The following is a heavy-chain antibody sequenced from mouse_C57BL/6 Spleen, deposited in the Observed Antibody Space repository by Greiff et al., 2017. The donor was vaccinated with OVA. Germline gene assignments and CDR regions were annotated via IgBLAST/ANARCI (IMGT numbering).Heavy chain of an antibody. Sequence: EVKLVESGGGLVKPGGSLKLSCAASGFTFSDYGMHWVRQAPEKGLEWVAYISSGSSTIYYADTAKGRFTISRDNAKNTLFLQMTRLRSEDTAMYYCARGGTAVVAHWYFDVWGTGTTVTVSS. D-gene: IGHD1-1*01. CDR3: ARGGTAVVAHWYFDV. J-gene: IGHJ1*03. CDR1: GFTFSDYG. CDR2: ISSGSSTI. V-gene: IGHV5-17*01.